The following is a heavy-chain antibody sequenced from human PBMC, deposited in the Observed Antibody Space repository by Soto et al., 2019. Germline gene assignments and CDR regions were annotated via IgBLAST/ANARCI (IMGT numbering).Heavy chain of an antibody. CDR2: ISGSGGST. D-gene: IGHD3-10*01. CDR1: GFTFGSYA. V-gene: IGHV3-23*01. CDR3: TQDGGLPWFADRFDP. Sequence: LRLSCAASGFTFGSYAMSWVRQAPGKGLEWVSAISGSGGSTYYADSVKGRFTISRDNSKNTLYLQMNSLRAEDTAVYYSTQDGGLPWFADRFDPWGQGTLVTVSS. J-gene: IGHJ5*01.